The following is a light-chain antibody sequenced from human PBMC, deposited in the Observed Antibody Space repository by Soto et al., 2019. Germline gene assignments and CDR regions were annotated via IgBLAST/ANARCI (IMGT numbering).Light chain of an antibody. CDR3: CAHAGSNTFV. J-gene: IGLJ1*01. CDR1: SSDVGDYNY. Sequence: QSALTQPRSVSGSPGQSVIISCTGTSSDVGDYNYVSWYQQHPGKAPKLLIYDVTKRPSGVPDRFSASKSGNTATLTISGLQAEDEADYYCCAHAGSNTFVFGTGTKVTVL. CDR2: DVT. V-gene: IGLV2-11*01.